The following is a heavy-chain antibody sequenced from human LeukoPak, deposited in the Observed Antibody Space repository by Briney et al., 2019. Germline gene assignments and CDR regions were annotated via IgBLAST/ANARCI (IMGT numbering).Heavy chain of an antibody. CDR2: INYNGEST. V-gene: IGHV4-34*01. CDR1: GGSFSGYL. J-gene: IGHJ5*02. Sequence: SETLSLTCAVSGGSFSGYLWSWIRQPPGKGLEWIGEINYNGESTNYNPSLKSRVTISVDRSKNQFSLKLSSVTAADTAVYYCARAQTVLRFLEWSTDNPYNWFDPWGQGTLVTASS. CDR3: ARAQTVLRFLEWSTDNPYNWFDP. D-gene: IGHD3-3*01.